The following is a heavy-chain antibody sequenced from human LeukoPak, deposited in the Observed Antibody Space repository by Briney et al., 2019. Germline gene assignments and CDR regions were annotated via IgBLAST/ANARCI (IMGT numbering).Heavy chain of an antibody. CDR3: AITQRYCSGGSCYLDLTY. CDR2: IIPIFGPA. CDR1: GGTFRSYA. D-gene: IGHD2-15*01. J-gene: IGHJ4*02. V-gene: IGHV1-69*01. Sequence: GSSVKVSCKASGGTFRSYAISWVRQAPGQGLEWMGGIIPIFGPANYAQKFQGRVTITADESSSTAYMELSSLRSEDTAVYFCAITQRYCSGGSCYLDLTYWGQGTLVTVSS.